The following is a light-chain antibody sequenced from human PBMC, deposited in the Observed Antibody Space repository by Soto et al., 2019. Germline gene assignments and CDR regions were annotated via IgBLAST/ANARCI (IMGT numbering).Light chain of an antibody. CDR2: DVI. V-gene: IGLV2-14*01. J-gene: IGLJ2*01. CDR3: SSYTSSSTRV. CDR1: SSDVGGYNY. Sequence: QSALTQPASVSGSPGQSITISCTGTSSDVGGYNYVSWYQQHPGKAPKLMIYDVINRPSGVSNRFSGSQSGNTASLTISGLQAEDEADYYCSSYTSSSTRVFGGGTELTVL.